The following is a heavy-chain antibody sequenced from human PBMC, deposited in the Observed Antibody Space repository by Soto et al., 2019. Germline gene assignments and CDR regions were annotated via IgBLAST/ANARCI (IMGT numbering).Heavy chain of an antibody. CDR3: ARGAAPSYYYYYGMDV. CDR2: INHSGST. V-gene: IGHV4-34*01. D-gene: IGHD6-25*01. J-gene: IGHJ6*02. CDR1: SASIGGYY. Sequence: WKTLSLNCAVKSASIGGYYWIWIRQRPGKGLEWIGEINHSGSTNYNPSLKSRVTISVDTSKNQFSLKLSSVTAADTAVYYCARGAAPSYYYYYGMDVWGQGTTVT.